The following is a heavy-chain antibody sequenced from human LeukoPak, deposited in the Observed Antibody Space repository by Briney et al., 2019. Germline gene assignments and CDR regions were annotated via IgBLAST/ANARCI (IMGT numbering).Heavy chain of an antibody. CDR2: ISGDGGST. Sequence: GGSLRLSCAASGFTFDDYAMHWVRQAPGKGLEWVSLISGDGGSTYYADSVKGRFTISRDNSKNSLYLQMNSLRTEDTALYYCAKDIQVTTPNYYYYYGMDVWGQGTTVTVSS. J-gene: IGHJ6*02. CDR3: AKDIQVTTPNYYYYYGMDV. CDR1: GFTFDDYA. D-gene: IGHD4-17*01. V-gene: IGHV3-43*02.